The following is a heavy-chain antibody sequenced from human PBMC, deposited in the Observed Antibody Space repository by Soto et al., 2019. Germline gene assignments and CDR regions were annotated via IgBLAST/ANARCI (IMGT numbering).Heavy chain of an antibody. CDR3: ARMVEGFAARTKYFDY. CDR1: GYTFTRYG. J-gene: IGHJ4*02. Sequence: RASVKGSCKASGYTFTRYGIIWVRQAPGQGLELMGWISAYDGKTNYAQKVQGRVSVTTDTSTSTAYMELSSLRSDDTAVYYCARMVEGFAARTKYFDYWGQGTLVTVSS. V-gene: IGHV1-18*01. CDR2: ISAYDGKT. D-gene: IGHD2-15*01.